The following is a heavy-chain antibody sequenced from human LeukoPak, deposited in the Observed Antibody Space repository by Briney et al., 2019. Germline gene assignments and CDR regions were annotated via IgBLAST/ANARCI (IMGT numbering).Heavy chain of an antibody. D-gene: IGHD3-9*01. J-gene: IGHJ4*02. CDR1: GFTFSSYA. Sequence: GGSLRLSCTASGFTFSSYAMSWVRQAPGKGLEWVSVISGSGGSTYYADYVKGRFTISRDNSKNPLYLQMNSLRAEDTAVYYCAKDRVELRYFDWYPYYFDYWGQGTLVTVSS. CDR2: ISGSGGST. V-gene: IGHV3-23*01. CDR3: AKDRVELRYFDWYPYYFDY.